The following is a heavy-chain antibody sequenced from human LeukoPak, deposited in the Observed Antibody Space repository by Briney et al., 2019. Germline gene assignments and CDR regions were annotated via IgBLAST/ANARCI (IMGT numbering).Heavy chain of an antibody. D-gene: IGHD1-26*01. CDR2: IYYSGRT. V-gene: IGHV4-39*07. Sequence: SETLSLTCTVSGGSISSSSYYWGWIRQPPGKGLEWIGSIYYSGRTNYNPSLKSRVTISVDTSKNQFSLKLSSVTAADTAVYYCARGQRELHYWGQGTLVTVSS. CDR3: ARGQRELHY. J-gene: IGHJ4*02. CDR1: GGSISSSSYY.